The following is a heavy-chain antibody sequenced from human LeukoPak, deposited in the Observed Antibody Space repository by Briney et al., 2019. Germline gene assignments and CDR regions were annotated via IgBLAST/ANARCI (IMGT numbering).Heavy chain of an antibody. Sequence: GGSLRLSCAASGFTFSSYAMSWVRQAPGTGLEWVSTISGSGDNTYYADSVKGRFTISRDNSKNTLYLQMNSLRAEDTAVYYCAKGGLEDYWGQGTLVTVSS. V-gene: IGHV3-23*01. J-gene: IGHJ4*02. CDR1: GFTFSSYA. D-gene: IGHD6-25*01. CDR3: AKGGLEDY. CDR2: ISGSGDNT.